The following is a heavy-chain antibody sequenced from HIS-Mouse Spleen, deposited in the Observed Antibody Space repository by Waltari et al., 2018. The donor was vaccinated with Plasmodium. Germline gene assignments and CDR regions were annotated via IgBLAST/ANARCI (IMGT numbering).Heavy chain of an antibody. Sequence: QVQLVESGGGLVKPGGSLRLPCAASGFPFRYCYMSWIRQAPGKGLEWVSYISSSGSTTYYADSVKGRFTISRDNAKNSLYLQMNSLRAEDTAVYYYARDTYGGSYRDYWGQGTLVTVSS. CDR2: ISSSGSTT. CDR1: GFPFRYCY. V-gene: IGHV3-11*01. CDR3: ARDTYGGSYRDY. J-gene: IGHJ4*02. D-gene: IGHD1-26*01.